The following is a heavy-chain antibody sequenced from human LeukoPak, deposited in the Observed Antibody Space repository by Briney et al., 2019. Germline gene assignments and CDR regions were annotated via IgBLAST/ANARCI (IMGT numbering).Heavy chain of an antibody. V-gene: IGHV4-4*07. J-gene: IGHJ5*02. CDR1: GGSISRYY. CDR2: IYTSGST. Sequence: PSETLSLTCTVSGGSISRYYWSWVRQPAGKGLEWIGRIYTSGSTDYNPSLKSRLTMSIDTSKNQFSLKLSSVTAADTAVYYCARPGGSGSYYSSWGQGTLVTVSS. D-gene: IGHD3-10*01. CDR3: ARPGGSGSYYSS.